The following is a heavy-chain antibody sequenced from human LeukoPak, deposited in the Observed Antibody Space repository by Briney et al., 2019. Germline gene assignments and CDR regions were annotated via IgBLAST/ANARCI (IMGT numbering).Heavy chain of an antibody. D-gene: IGHD4-17*01. CDR2: FYYSGST. CDR3: ARARYGDYHDY. J-gene: IGHJ4*02. CDR1: GGSISSYY. V-gene: IGHV4-59*01. Sequence: PSETLSLTCTVSGGSISSYYWSWIRQPPGKGLEWIGYFYYSGSTNYNPSLKSRVTISVDTSKNQFSLKLSSVTAADTAVYYCARARYGDYHDYWGQGTLVTVSS.